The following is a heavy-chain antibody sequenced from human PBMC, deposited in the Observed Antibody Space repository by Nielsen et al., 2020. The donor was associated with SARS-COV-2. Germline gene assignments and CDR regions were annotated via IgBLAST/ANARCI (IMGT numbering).Heavy chain of an antibody. J-gene: IGHJ3*02. V-gene: IGHV1-69*13. Sequence: SVKVSCKASGGTFSSYAISWVRQAPGQGLEWMGGIIPIFGTANYAQKFQGRVTITADESTSTAYMELSSLRSEDTAVYYCARDTPLSRSGYGYAFDIWGQGTMVTVSS. CDR3: ARDTPLSRSGYGYAFDI. CDR2: IIPIFGTA. D-gene: IGHD5-18*01. CDR1: GGTFSSYA.